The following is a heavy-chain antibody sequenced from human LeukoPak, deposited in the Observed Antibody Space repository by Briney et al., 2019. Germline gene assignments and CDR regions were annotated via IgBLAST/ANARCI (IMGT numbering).Heavy chain of an antibody. J-gene: IGHJ4*02. D-gene: IGHD2-15*01. V-gene: IGHV3-48*03. CDR1: GFTFSSYE. CDR3: VQESSSLLRSYFDY. Sequence: GGALRLSCAASGFTFSSYEMNWVRQAPGKGLEWVSYISSSGSTIYYADSVKGRFTISRDNAKNSLYLQMNSLRAEDTAVYYCVQESSSLLRSYFDYWGQGTLVTVSS. CDR2: ISSSGSTI.